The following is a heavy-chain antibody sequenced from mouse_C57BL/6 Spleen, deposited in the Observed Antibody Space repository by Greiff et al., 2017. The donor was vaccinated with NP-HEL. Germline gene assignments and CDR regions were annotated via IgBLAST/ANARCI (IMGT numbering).Heavy chain of an antibody. Sequence: QVQLQQPGAELVKPGASVKLSCKASGYTFTSYWMHWVKQRPGQGLEWIGMIHPNSGSTNYNEKFKSKATLTVDKSSSTAYMQLSSLTSEDSAVYYCARARGGYGYFDYWGQVTTLTVSS. J-gene: IGHJ2*01. CDR2: IHPNSGST. CDR3: ARARGGYGYFDY. D-gene: IGHD1-1*02. CDR1: GYTFTSYW. V-gene: IGHV1-64*01.